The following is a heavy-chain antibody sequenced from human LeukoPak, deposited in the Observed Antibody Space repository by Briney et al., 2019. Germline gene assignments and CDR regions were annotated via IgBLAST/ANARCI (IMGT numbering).Heavy chain of an antibody. V-gene: IGHV4-59*08. CDR3: ASSIAEDAFDI. D-gene: IGHD2/OR15-2a*01. CDR1: GGSISSHY. Sequence: SETLSLTCTVSGGSISSHYWSWIRQPPGKGLEWIGYIYYSGSTNYNPSLKSRVTISVDTSKNQFSLKLSSVTAADTAVYYCASSIAEDAFDIWGQGTMVTVSS. CDR2: IYYSGST. J-gene: IGHJ3*02.